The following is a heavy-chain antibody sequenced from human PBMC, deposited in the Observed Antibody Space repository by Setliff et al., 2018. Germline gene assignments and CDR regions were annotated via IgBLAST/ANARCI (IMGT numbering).Heavy chain of an antibody. Sequence: GGSLRLSCAASGFTFSSYNMSWVRQAPGKRLEWVSVVYRGGSTTFYADSVKGRFTISRDDSKNTLYLQMNSLTVDDTAVYYCAKDLGDDGHYYYYMDVWGKGTTVTVSS. J-gene: IGHJ6*03. CDR1: GFTFSSYN. D-gene: IGHD4-17*01. CDR2: VYRGGSTT. CDR3: AKDLGDDGHYYYYMDV. V-gene: IGHV3-23*03.